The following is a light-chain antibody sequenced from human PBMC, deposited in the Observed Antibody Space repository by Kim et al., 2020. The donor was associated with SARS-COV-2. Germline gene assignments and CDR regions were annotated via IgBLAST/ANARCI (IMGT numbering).Light chain of an antibody. CDR3: CSYAGSGTWV. CDR1: SSDVGSYNL. V-gene: IGLV2-23*02. Sequence: QSALTQPASVSGSPGQSITISCTGTSSDVGSYNLVSWYQQHPGKAPKPMIYEVIKRPSGVSDRFSGSKSGNTASLTISGLQAEDEADYYCCSYAGSGTWVFGGGTQLTVL. CDR2: EVI. J-gene: IGLJ3*02.